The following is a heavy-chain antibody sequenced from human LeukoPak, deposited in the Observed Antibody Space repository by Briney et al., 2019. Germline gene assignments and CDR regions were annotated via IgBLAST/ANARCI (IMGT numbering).Heavy chain of an antibody. Sequence: GASLRLSCAASGSTFSSYWMSWVRPPPGKELEWVANIKQDGSETYYVDSVKGRFTISRDNAKNSLYLQMNSLRAEDTAVYYCAREVDTAMVTESYYYCYYGMDVWGQGTTVTVSS. J-gene: IGHJ6*02. V-gene: IGHV3-7*01. CDR2: IKQDGSET. CDR1: GSTFSSYW. CDR3: AREVDTAMVTESYYYCYYGMDV. D-gene: IGHD5-18*01.